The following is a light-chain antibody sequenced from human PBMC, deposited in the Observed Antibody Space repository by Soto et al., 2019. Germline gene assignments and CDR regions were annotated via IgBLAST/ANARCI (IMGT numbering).Light chain of an antibody. J-gene: IGKJ5*01. CDR3: HSRA. V-gene: IGKV1-5*01. Sequence: DIQLTQTPSTLSASVGDEVTITCRASQTISRWLAWYQQNPGRAPKLLIYDASTLESGVPSRVSGSGSESEFTLTISRLQPDDFATYFCHSRAFGQGTRLEIK. CDR1: QTISRW. CDR2: DAS.